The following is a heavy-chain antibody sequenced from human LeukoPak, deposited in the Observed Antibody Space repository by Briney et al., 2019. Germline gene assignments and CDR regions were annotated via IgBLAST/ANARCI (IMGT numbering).Heavy chain of an antibody. J-gene: IGHJ4*02. CDR1: GYTFTSYG. CDR3: ARGDYGGRFDY. CDR2: ISSYNGDT. D-gene: IGHD4-23*01. V-gene: IGHV1-18*01. Sequence: ASVKVSCKASGYTFTSYGITWVRQAPGQGLEWMGWISSYNGDTKYAQKVQGRVTVTTDTSTSTAYMELRSLSLDDTAVYYCARGDYGGRFDYWGQGTLVTVSS.